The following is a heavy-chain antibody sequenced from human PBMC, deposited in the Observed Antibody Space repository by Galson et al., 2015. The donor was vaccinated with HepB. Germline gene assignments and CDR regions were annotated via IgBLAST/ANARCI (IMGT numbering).Heavy chain of an antibody. J-gene: IGHJ4*02. Sequence: SLRLSCAASGFTFGIAWMTWVRQAPGKGLEWVGRITSRTDGGTSDYAAPVKCRFTMSRDESKNTLYLQMNTLEIEDTAVYYCTTTSRLRDFWGQGTLVTVSS. CDR2: ITSRTDGGTS. CDR1: GFTFGIAW. CDR3: TTTSRLRDF. D-gene: IGHD4-17*01. V-gene: IGHV3-15*01.